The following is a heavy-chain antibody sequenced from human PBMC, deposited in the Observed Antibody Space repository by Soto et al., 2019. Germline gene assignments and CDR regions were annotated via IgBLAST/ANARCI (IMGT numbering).Heavy chain of an antibody. CDR2: FNPSGLST. Sequence: QVHLVQSGAEVKKPGASVNVSCQASGSITNHHMHWVRQAPGQVLEWMGIFNPSGLSTTYAQKFQGRGTITRDTSTGRVYMELSSLTSEDTAVYFCAKVTHRGPIAVAGPLGSWGQGTLVIVSS. CDR3: AKVTHRGPIAVAGPLGS. V-gene: IGHV1-46*01. J-gene: IGHJ4*02. CDR1: GSITNHH. D-gene: IGHD6-19*01.